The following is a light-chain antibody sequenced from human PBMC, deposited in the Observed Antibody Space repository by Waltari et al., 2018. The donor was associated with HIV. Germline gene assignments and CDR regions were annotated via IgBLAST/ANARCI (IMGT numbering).Light chain of an antibody. V-gene: IGKV1-39*01. J-gene: IGKJ5*01. CDR2: DAS. CDR3: QQSYNIPIT. CDR1: QSIDSY. Sequence: DIQMTQSPSSLSASVGDRVTITCRASQSIDSYLNWYQQKPGKAPTLLISDASSLQSGVPSRFRGSGYGTDFTLTISSLQPEDFATFYCQQSYNIPITFGQGTRLEIK.